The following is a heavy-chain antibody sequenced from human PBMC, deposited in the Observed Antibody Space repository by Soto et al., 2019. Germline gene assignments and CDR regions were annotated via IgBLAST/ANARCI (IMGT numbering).Heavy chain of an antibody. J-gene: IGHJ4*02. CDR3: ASVPRYYYDSSGYYYFDY. V-gene: IGHV1-69*13. CDR2: IIPIFGTA. D-gene: IGHD3-22*01. CDR1: GGTFSSYA. Sequence: VASVKVSCKASGGTFSSYAISWVRQAPGQGLEWMGGIIPIFGTANYAQKFQGRVTITADESTSTAYMELSSLRSEDTAVYYCASVPRYYYDSSGYYYFDYWGQGTLVTVSS.